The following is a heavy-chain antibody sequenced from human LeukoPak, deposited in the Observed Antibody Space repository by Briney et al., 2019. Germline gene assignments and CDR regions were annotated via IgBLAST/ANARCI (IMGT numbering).Heavy chain of an antibody. Sequence: PGGSLRLSCAASGFTFSSYAMHWVRQAPGKGLEWVAVISYDGSNKYYADSVKGRFTISRDNSKNTLYLQMNSLRAEDTAVYYCAREGRAGYFDYWGQGTLVTVSS. J-gene: IGHJ4*02. CDR3: AREGRAGYFDY. CDR2: ISYDGSNK. CDR1: GFTFSSYA. V-gene: IGHV3-30-3*01. D-gene: IGHD6-19*01.